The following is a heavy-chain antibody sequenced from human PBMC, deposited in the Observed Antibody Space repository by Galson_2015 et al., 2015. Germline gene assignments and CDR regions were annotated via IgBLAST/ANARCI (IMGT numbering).Heavy chain of an antibody. CDR3: ARTFHTIVVVPAAISH. D-gene: IGHD2-2*02. CDR2: MSYDGYDGNKK. V-gene: IGHV3-30*14. CDR1: GFAFRQYA. Sequence: SLRLSCAASGFAFRQYAMHWVRQAPGKGLEWVAVMSYDGYDGNKKYYADSVKGRFTISRDNSKNTVYLQMNSLRAEDTAVYYCARTFHTIVVVPAAISHWGQGTLVTVSS. J-gene: IGHJ4*02.